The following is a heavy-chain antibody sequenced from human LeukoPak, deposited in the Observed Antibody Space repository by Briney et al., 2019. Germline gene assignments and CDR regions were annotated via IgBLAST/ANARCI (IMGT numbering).Heavy chain of an antibody. CDR1: GFIFRNYA. CDR3: AKWGDYNILTGYYVSDF. D-gene: IGHD3-9*01. J-gene: IGHJ4*02. CDR2: ITGSGDTT. Sequence: GASLRLSCAASGFIFRNYAMSWVRQAPGKGLEWVSAITGSGDTTYYADSVKGRFTISRDNSKNTLYVEMNTLRAEDTAVYYCAKWGDYNILTGYYVSDFWGQGTLVTVSS. V-gene: IGHV3-23*01.